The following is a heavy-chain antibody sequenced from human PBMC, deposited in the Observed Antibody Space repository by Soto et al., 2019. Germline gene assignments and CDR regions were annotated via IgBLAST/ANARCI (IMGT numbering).Heavy chain of an antibody. CDR3: ARDQGGSVSKRALGGFDI. CDR1: GGSISSYY. V-gene: IGHV4-59*01. J-gene: IGHJ3*02. Sequence: SETLSLTCTVSGGSISSYYWSWIRQPPGKGLEWIGYIYYSGSTNYNPSLKSRVTISVDTSKNQFSLKLSSVTAADTAVYYCARDQGGSVSKRALGGFDIWGQGTMVTVSS. D-gene: IGHD3-10*01. CDR2: IYYSGST.